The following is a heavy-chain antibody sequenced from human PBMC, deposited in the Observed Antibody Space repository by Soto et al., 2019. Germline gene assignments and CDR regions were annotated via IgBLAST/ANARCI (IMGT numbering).Heavy chain of an antibody. CDR2: ISWNSGSI. Sequence: GGSLRLSCAASGFTFDDYAMHWVRQAPGKGLEWVSGISWNSGSIGYADSVKGRFTISRDNAKNSLYLQMNSLRAEDTALYYCAKDMGGHYDFWSGYLDDAFDIWGQGTMVTVSS. J-gene: IGHJ3*02. V-gene: IGHV3-9*01. CDR1: GFTFDDYA. CDR3: AKDMGGHYDFWSGYLDDAFDI. D-gene: IGHD3-3*01.